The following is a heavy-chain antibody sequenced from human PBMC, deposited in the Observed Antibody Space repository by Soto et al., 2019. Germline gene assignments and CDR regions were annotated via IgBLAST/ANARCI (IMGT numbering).Heavy chain of an antibody. CDR2: INPSGGST. V-gene: IGHV1-46*03. CDR3: ARERSDDCSSTSCYFPPTKTNWFDP. Sequence: ASVKVSCKASGYTSTSYYMHWVRQAPEQGLEWMGIINPSGGSTSYAQKFQGRVTMTRDTSTSTVYMELSSLRSEDTAVYYCARERSDDCSSTSCYFPPTKTNWFDPWGQGTLVTVSS. J-gene: IGHJ5*02. D-gene: IGHD2-2*01. CDR1: GYTSTSYY.